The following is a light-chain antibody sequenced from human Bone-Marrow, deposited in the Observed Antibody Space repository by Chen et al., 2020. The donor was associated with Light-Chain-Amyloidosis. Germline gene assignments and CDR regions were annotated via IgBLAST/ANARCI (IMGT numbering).Light chain of an antibody. J-gene: IGKJ5*01. Sequence: AVQLTQSLSSLSASVGDRVTISCRASQDIGTSLAWYQHKPGESPRLLIYDASTLESGVPFRFGGRGSGTDFTLTITGLQPEDFATYFCQQFAFYLVTFGPGTRL. CDR2: DAS. V-gene: IGKV1-13*02. CDR3: QQFAFYLVT. CDR1: QDIGTS.